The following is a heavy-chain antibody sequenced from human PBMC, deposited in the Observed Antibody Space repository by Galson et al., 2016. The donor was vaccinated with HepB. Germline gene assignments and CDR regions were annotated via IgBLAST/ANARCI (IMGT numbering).Heavy chain of an antibody. CDR2: ISHSSATI. CDR1: GFNFNDYS. Sequence: SLRLSCAASGFNFNDYSMTWVRQAPGKGLEWLSYISHSSATIFYADSVKGRFTISRDNAKNSLYLEMNSLRDEDTALYYCASLKAGMRVPFDSWGQGTLVTVS. CDR3: ASLKAGMRVPFDS. J-gene: IGHJ4*02. V-gene: IGHV3-48*02. D-gene: IGHD1-14*01.